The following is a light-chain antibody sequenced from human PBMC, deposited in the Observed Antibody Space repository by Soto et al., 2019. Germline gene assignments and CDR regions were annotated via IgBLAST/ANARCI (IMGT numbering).Light chain of an antibody. J-gene: IGKJ4*01. CDR2: DAS. CDR1: QAIGSW. Sequence: DIQMTQSPSSLSASVGDRVTITCRASQAIGSWLDWYQQKPGKAPTSLIYDASNLQTEVPSRFSGSGSGTDFTLTISGLQPEDSATYYGQQYNSYPLTFGGGTMVEIK. V-gene: IGKV1D-16*01. CDR3: QQYNSYPLT.